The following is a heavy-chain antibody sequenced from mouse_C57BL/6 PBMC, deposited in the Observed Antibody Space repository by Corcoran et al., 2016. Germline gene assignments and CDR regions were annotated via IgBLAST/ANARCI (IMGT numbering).Heavy chain of an antibody. CDR1: GYSITSGYY. Sequence: DVQLQESGPGLVKPSQSLSLTCSVTGYSITSGYYWNWIRQFPGNKLEWMGYISYDGSNNYNPSLKNRISITRDTSKNQFFLKLNSVTTEDTATYYCARWDSGYFDVWGTGTTVTVSS. D-gene: IGHD2-12*01. V-gene: IGHV3-6*01. CDR3: ARWDSGYFDV. J-gene: IGHJ1*03. CDR2: ISYDGSN.